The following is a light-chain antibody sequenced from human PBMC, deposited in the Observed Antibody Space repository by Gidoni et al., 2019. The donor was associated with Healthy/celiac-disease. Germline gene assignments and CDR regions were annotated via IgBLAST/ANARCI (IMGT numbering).Light chain of an antibody. CDR2: AAS. Sequence: DIQMTQSPSSLSASAGDRVTITCRASQSISSYLNWYQQKPGKAPKLLIYAASSLQSGVPSRFSGSGSGTDFTLTISSLQPEDFATYYCQQSYSTPLTFDGGTKVEIK. CDR3: QQSYSTPLT. J-gene: IGKJ4*01. CDR1: QSISSY. V-gene: IGKV1-39*01.